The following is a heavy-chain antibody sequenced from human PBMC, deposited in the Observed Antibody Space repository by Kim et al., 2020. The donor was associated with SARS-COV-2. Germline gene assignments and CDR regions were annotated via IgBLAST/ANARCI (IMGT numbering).Heavy chain of an antibody. Sequence: GGSLRLSCAASGFTFSSYGMHWVRQAPGKGLEWVAVISYDGSNKYYADSVKGRFTISRDNSKNTLYLQMNSLRAEDTAVYYCAKAGKAYCGGDCYSPDYG. D-gene: IGHD2-21*02. CDR2: ISYDGSNK. CDR1: GFTFSSYG. J-gene: IGHJ6*01. V-gene: IGHV3-30*18. CDR3: AKAGKAYCGGDCYSPDYG.